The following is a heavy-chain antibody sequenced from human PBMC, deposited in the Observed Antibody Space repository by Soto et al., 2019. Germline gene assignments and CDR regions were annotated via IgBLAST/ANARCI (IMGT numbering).Heavy chain of an antibody. CDR2: IYKSATT. Sequence: SETLSLTCSVSGDSISNLDYFWAWIRQPPGQALEYIGYIYKSATTYYNPSFESRVAISVDTSKSQFSLNVTSVTAADTAVYYCARDLSIVVVPAALWGNWFDPWGQGTLVTVSS. J-gene: IGHJ5*02. CDR3: ARDLSIVVVPAALWGNWFDP. V-gene: IGHV4-30-4*01. CDR1: GDSISNLDYF. D-gene: IGHD2-2*01.